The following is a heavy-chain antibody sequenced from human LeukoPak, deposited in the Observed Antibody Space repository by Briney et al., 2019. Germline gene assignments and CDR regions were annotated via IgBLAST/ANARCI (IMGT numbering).Heavy chain of an antibody. J-gene: IGHJ4*02. CDR3: ASLPSSYSSSRWGYFDY. CDR2: IYSGGST. V-gene: IGHV3-66*01. D-gene: IGHD6-13*01. CDR1: GFTVSSNY. Sequence: GGSLRLSCAASGFTVSSNYMSWVRQAPGKGLEWVSVIYSGGSTYYADSVKGRFTISRDNSKNTLYLQMNSLRAEDTAVYYCASLPSSYSSSRWGYFDYRGQGTLVTVSS.